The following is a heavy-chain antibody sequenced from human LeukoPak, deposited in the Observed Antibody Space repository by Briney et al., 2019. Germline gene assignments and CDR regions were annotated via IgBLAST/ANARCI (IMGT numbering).Heavy chain of an antibody. CDR2: IHSDGTT. CDR1: GGSLTNYY. D-gene: IGHD3-16*01. V-gene: IGHV4-4*09. J-gene: IGHJ4*02. CDR3: ARLNFRGGEALHFDS. Sequence: RPSETLSLTCSVSGGSLTNYYWGWIRQPPGKGLEFIGYIHSDGTTNYDSSLQSRVAISLDTSKIQFSLRLYSVTAADTALYFCARLNFRGGEALHFDSWGQGTLATVSS.